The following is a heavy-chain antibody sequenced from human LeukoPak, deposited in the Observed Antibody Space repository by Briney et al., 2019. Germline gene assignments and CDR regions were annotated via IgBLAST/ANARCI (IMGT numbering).Heavy chain of an antibody. J-gene: IGHJ4*02. V-gene: IGHV3-53*01. D-gene: IGHD6-19*01. CDR2: IYSGGST. Sequence: GGSLRLSCAASGFTFSSYSMNWVRQAPGKGLEWVSVIYSGGSTYYADSVKGRFTISRDNSKNTLYLQMNSLRAEDTAVYYCAREGGIAVAGTGGFDYWGQGTLVTVSS. CDR1: GFTFSSYS. CDR3: AREGGIAVAGTGGFDY.